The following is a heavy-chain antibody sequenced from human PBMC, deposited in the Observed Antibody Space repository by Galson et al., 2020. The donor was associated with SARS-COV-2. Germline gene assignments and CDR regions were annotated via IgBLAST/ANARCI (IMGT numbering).Heavy chain of an antibody. V-gene: IGHV3-64*01. D-gene: IGHD3-10*01. CDR2: ISSNGGST. CDR1: GFTFSSYA. Sequence: GESLKISCAASGFTFSSYAMHWVRQAPGKGLEYVSAISSNGGSTYYANSVKGRFTISRDNSKNTLYLQMGSLRAEDMAVYYCAREGEYYGSGSYYISFDYWGQGTLVTVSS. J-gene: IGHJ4*02. CDR3: AREGEYYGSGSYYISFDY.